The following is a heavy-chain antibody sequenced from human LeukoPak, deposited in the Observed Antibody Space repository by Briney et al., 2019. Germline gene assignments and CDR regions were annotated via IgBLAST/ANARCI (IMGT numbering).Heavy chain of an antibody. CDR2: ISGSGGST. D-gene: IGHD3-9*01. Sequence: GGSLRLSCAASGFTFSSYAMSWVRQAPGKGLEWVSAISGSGGSTYYADSVKGRFTISRDNSKNTLYLQMNSLRAEDTAVYYCARLDILTGYVYFDYWGQGTLVTVSS. V-gene: IGHV3-23*01. CDR1: GFTFSSYA. CDR3: ARLDILTGYVYFDY. J-gene: IGHJ4*02.